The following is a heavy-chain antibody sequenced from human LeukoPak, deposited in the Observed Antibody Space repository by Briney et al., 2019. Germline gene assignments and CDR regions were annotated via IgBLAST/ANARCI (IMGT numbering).Heavy chain of an antibody. CDR1: GYSISSGYY. CDR2: IYHSGST. V-gene: IGHV4-38-2*01. J-gene: IGHJ4*02. D-gene: IGHD3-16*02. Sequence: SETLSLTCAVSGYSISSGYYWGWIRQPPGKGLEWIGSIYHSGSTYYNPSLESRVTISVDTSKNQFSLKLSSVTAADTAVYYCARGVILDYWGQGTLVTVSS. CDR3: ARGVILDY.